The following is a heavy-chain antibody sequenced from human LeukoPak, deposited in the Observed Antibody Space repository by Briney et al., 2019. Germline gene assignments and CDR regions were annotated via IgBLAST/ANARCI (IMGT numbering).Heavy chain of an antibody. D-gene: IGHD3-9*01. V-gene: IGHV3-21*01. CDR2: ISSSSSYI. CDR3: ARDILPGYPYFDY. CDR1: GFTFSSYS. J-gene: IGHJ4*02. Sequence: PGGSLRLSCAASGFTFSSYSMNWVRQAPGKGREWVSSISSSSSYIYYADSVKGRFTISRDNAKNSLYLQMNSLSAEDTAVYYCARDILPGYPYFDYWGQGTLVTVSS.